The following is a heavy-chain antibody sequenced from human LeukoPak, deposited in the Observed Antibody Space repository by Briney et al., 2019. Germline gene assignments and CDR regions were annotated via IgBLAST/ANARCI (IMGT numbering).Heavy chain of an antibody. V-gene: IGHV3-30*02. CDR2: IRYDGSNK. CDR3: AKNKGGIVVVPAASPPYYFDC. J-gene: IGHJ4*02. D-gene: IGHD2-2*01. CDR1: GFTFSSYG. Sequence: GGSLRLSCAASGFTFSSYGMHWVRQAPGKGLEWVAFIRYDGSNKYYADSVKGRFTISRDNSKNTLYLQMNSLRAEDTAVYYCAKNKGGIVVVPAASPPYYFDCWGQGTLVTVSS.